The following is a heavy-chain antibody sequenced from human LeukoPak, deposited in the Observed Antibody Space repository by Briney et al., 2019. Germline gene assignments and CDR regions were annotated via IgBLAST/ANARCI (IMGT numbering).Heavy chain of an antibody. CDR1: GGSISSYY. CDR3: ARVSPGRYSSADYFDY. CDR2: IYYSGST. D-gene: IGHD6-25*01. J-gene: IGHJ4*02. Sequence: SETLSLTCTVSGGSISSYYWSWIRQPPGKGLEWIGYIYYSGSTNYNPSLKSRVTISVDTSKNQFSLKLSSVTAADTAVYYCARVSPGRYSSADYFDYWGQGTLVTVSS. V-gene: IGHV4-59*01.